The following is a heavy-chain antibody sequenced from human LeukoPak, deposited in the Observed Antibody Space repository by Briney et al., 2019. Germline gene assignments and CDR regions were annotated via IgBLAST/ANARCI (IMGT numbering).Heavy chain of an antibody. D-gene: IGHD6-19*01. CDR3: ARGGQWSAPLDF. CDR2: IYISGST. Sequence: SETLSLTCTVPGGSMSSYYWTWIRQPAGKGLEWIGRIYISGSTNYNPSLKSRVTISVDKSKNQFSLKLNAVTAAETAVYYGARGGQWSAPLDFWGQGTLVTVSS. J-gene: IGHJ4*02. V-gene: IGHV4-4*07. CDR1: GGSMSSYY.